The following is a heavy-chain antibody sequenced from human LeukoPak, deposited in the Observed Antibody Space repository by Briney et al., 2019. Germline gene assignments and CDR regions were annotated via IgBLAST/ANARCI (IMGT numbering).Heavy chain of an antibody. D-gene: IGHD5-18*01. CDR2: IYYSGST. V-gene: IGHV4-59*01. Sequence: KPSETLSLTCTVSGGSISSYYWSWIRQPPGKGLEWIGYIYYSGSTNYNPSLKSRDTISVDTSKNQFSLKLSSVTAADTAVYYCARARIQLWSYYFDYWGQGTLVTVSS. J-gene: IGHJ4*02. CDR3: ARARIQLWSYYFDY. CDR1: GGSISSYY.